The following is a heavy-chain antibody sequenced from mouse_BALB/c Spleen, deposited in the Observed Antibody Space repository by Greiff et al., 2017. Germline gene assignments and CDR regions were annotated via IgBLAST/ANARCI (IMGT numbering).Heavy chain of an antibody. CDR3: APYGSGHGAMDY. CDR2: ISSGGST. V-gene: IGHV5-6-5*01. D-gene: IGHD1-1*01. CDR1: GFTFSSYA. J-gene: IGHJ4*01. Sequence: EVKLVESGGGLVKPGGSLKLSCAASGFTFSSYAMSWVRQTPEKRLEWVASISSGGSTYYPDSVKGRFTISRDNARNILYLQMSSLRSEDTAMYYCAPYGSGHGAMDYWGQGTSVTVSS.